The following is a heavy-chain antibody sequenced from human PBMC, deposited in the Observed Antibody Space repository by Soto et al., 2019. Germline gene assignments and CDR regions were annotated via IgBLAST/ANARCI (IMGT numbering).Heavy chain of an antibody. CDR1: GYSFTSYW. V-gene: IGHV5-51*01. J-gene: IGHJ3*02. CDR2: MYPGDSDT. Sequence: PGESLKISCXGSGYSFTSYWIGWVRQMPGKGLEWMGIMYPGDSDTNYSPSFQGQVTISANKSISTASLQWSSLTASDTAMYYCTRLVDTAMVWAFDIGGKGTMAPAS. CDR3: TRLVDTAMVWAFDI. D-gene: IGHD5-18*01.